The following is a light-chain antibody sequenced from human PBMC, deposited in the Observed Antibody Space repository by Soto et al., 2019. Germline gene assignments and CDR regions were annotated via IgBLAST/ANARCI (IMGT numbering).Light chain of an antibody. J-gene: IGLJ1*01. CDR3: SSYAGSNTFV. CDR2: DVS. V-gene: IGLV2-8*01. CDR1: SSAVGGYDY. Sequence: LTQPPSASGSPGQSVTISCTGTSSAVGGYDYVSWHQHHPGKAPKLMLYDVSKRPSGVPDRFSGSKSGNTASLTVSGLQAEDEADYYCSSYAGSNTFVFGTGTKVTVL.